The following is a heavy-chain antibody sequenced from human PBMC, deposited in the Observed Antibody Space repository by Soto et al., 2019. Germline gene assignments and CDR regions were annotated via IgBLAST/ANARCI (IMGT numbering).Heavy chain of an antibody. J-gene: IGHJ1*01. CDR2: ISYDGSNK. V-gene: IGHV3-30*18. Sequence: GGSLRLSCAASGFTFSSYGMHWVRQAPGKGLEWVAVISYDGSNKYYADSVKGRFAISRDNSKNTLYLQMNSLRDEDTAVYYCAKGGSAWPKPNEYFQHWGQGTLVTVSS. D-gene: IGHD6-19*01. CDR3: AKGGSAWPKPNEYFQH. CDR1: GFTFSSYG.